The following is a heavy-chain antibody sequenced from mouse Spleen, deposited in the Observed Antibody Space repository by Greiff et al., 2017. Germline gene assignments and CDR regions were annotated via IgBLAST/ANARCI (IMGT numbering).Heavy chain of an antibody. J-gene: IGHJ4*01. CDR2: IYPGSGNT. Sequence: QVQLQQSGAELVRPGASVKLSCKASGYTFTDYYINWVKQRPGQGLEWIARIYPGSGNTYYNEKFKGKATLTAEKSSSTAYMQLSSLTSEDSAVYFCARDDYDAMDYWGQGTSVTVSS. CDR3: ARDDYDAMDY. V-gene: IGHV1-76*01. CDR1: GYTFTDYY.